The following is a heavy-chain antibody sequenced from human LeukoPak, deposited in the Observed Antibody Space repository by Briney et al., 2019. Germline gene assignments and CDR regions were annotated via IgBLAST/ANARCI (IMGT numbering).Heavy chain of an antibody. J-gene: IGHJ5*02. CDR2: IYTSGST. CDR3: ARVLYYYDSSGSLFDP. V-gene: IGHV4-61*02. D-gene: IGHD3-22*01. CDR1: GGSISSGSYY. Sequence: SETLSLTCAVSGGSISSGSYYWSWIRQPAGKGLEWIGRIYTSGSTNYNPSLKSRVTISVDTSKNQFSLKLSSVTAADTAVYYCARVLYYYDSSGSLFDPWGQGTLVTVSS.